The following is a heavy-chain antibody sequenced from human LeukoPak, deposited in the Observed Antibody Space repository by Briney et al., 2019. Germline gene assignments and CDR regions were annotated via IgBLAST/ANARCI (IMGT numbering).Heavy chain of an antibody. CDR1: GFTFSNYA. J-gene: IGHJ4*02. CDR3: AKDSASTVAYFDD. CDR2: ISASGGGT. V-gene: IGHV3-23*01. D-gene: IGHD1-26*01. Sequence: AGGSLRLSCAASGFTFSNYAMSWVRQAPGKGLEWVSGISASGGGTYYADSVKGRFAISRDNSKKTLFLQMNSLRVEDTAVYYCAKDSASTVAYFDDWGQGTLVTVSS.